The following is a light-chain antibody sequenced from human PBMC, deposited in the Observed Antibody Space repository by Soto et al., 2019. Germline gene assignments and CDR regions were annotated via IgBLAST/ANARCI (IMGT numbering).Light chain of an antibody. CDR1: SSDVGGYNY. J-gene: IGLJ1*01. Sequence: QSALTQPRSVSGSPGQSVTISCTGTSSDVGGYNYVSWYQQHPGKAPKLMIYDVSKRPSGVPDRFSGSKSGNTASLTISGLQAEDEADYYCCSYAGSYLDVFGTGTKLTVL. CDR2: DVS. CDR3: CSYAGSYLDV. V-gene: IGLV2-11*01.